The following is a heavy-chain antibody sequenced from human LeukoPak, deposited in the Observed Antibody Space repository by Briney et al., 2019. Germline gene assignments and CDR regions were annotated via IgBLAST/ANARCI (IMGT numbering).Heavy chain of an antibody. CDR3: ATFLAIVTARDSLYFQH. D-gene: IGHD3-3*02. CDR1: GFTFSNYA. J-gene: IGHJ1*01. V-gene: IGHV3-23*01. CDR2: VSGSGGVT. Sequence: GGSLRLSCAASGFTFSNYAMSWVRQAPGKGLEWVSGVSGSGGVTYHAESVKGRFTISRDNSKNTLHLQMNSLRAEDTAVYYCATFLAIVTARDSLYFQHWGQGTLVTVSS.